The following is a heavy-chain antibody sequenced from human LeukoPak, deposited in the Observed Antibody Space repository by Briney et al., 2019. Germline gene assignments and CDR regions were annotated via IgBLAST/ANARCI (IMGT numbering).Heavy chain of an antibody. CDR2: IKQDGSEK. CDR3: ARGDDFSGDY. Sequence: GGSLRLSCAASGFIFSSYWMSWVRQAPGKGLEWVANIKQDGSEKYYVDSVKGRFTISRDNAKNSLYLQMNSLRAEDTAVYYCARGDDFSGDYWGQGTLVTVSS. J-gene: IGHJ4*02. D-gene: IGHD2-21*02. V-gene: IGHV3-7*04. CDR1: GFIFSSYW.